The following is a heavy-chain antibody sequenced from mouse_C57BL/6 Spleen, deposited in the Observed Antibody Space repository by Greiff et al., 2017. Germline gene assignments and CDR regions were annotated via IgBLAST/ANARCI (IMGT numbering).Heavy chain of an antibody. CDR3: TKDYYGSSPPVAY. Sequence: VQLQQSGAELVRPGASVKLSCTASGFNIKDYYMHWVKQRPEQGLEWIGRIDPEDGDTEYAPKFQGKATMTADTSSNTAYLQLSSLTSEDTAVYYGTKDYYGSSPPVAYGGQGTLVTVSA. D-gene: IGHD1-1*01. CDR2: IDPEDGDT. CDR1: GFNIKDYY. V-gene: IGHV14-1*01. J-gene: IGHJ3*01.